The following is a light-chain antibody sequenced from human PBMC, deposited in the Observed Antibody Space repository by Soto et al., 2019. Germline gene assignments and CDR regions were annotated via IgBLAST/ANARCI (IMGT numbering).Light chain of an antibody. CDR1: QSVSSNY. Sequence: EIVLTQSPGTLSLSPGERGTLSCRASQSVSSNYLAWYQQKPGQAPSLLIYSACSRATGIPDRFSGSVSGTDFTLTISRLEPEDFAVYYCQYYGSSPWTFGQGTKVEIK. J-gene: IGKJ1*01. CDR2: SAC. CDR3: QYYGSSPWT. V-gene: IGKV3-20*01.